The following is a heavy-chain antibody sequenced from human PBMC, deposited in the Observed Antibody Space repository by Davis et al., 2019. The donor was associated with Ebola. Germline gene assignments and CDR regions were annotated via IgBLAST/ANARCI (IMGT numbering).Heavy chain of an antibody. Sequence: SETLSLTCTVSGGSVSSGGYYWNWIRQPPGKGLEWIGFIYYSGSTNYSPSLRSRVTISVDTSKNQFSLRLSSVTAADTAVYFCARFDYSDYYYFDNWGQGILVTVSS. CDR2: IYYSGST. D-gene: IGHD4-11*01. V-gene: IGHV4-61*08. J-gene: IGHJ4*02. CDR1: GGSVSSGGYY. CDR3: ARFDYSDYYYFDN.